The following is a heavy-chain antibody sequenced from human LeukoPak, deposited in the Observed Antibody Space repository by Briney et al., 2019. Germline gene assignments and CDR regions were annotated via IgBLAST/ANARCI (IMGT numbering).Heavy chain of an antibody. CDR3: ARDHNGQLVLWF. D-gene: IGHD6-6*01. V-gene: IGHV1-69*13. J-gene: IGHJ4*02. Sequence: ASVKVSCKASGGTFSSYAISWVRQAPGQGLEWMGGIIPIFGTANYAQKFQGRVTITADESTSTAYMELSSLRSEDTAVYYCARDHNGQLVLWFWGQGTLVTVSS. CDR2: IIPIFGTA. CDR1: GGTFSSYA.